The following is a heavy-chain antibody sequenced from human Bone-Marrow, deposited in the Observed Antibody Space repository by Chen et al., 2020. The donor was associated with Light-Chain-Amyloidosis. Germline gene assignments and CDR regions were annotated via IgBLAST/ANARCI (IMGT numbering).Heavy chain of an antibody. Sequence: KPGESLKISCKGSGYTFPNYWIGWVRQMPGKCLEWMGVIYPDDSDARYSPSFEGQVTISADKSITTAYLQWRSLKASDTAMYYCARRRDGYNFDYWGQGTLVTVSS. CDR3: ARRRDGYNFDY. CDR2: IYPDDSDA. J-gene: IGHJ4*02. V-gene: IGHV5-51*01. D-gene: IGHD5-12*01. CDR1: GYTFPNYW.